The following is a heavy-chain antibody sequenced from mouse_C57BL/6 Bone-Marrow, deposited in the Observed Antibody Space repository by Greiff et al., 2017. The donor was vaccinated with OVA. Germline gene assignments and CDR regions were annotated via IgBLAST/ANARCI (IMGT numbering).Heavy chain of an antibody. CDR3: AYGSSPAWFAY. CDR2: INPNNGGT. Sequence: VQLKQSGPELVKPGASVKISCKASGYTFTDYYMNWVKQSHGKSLEWIGDINPNNGGTSYNQKFKGKATLTVDKSSSTAYMELRSLTSEDSAVYYCAYGSSPAWFAYWGQGTLVTVSA. CDR1: GYTFTDYY. J-gene: IGHJ3*01. V-gene: IGHV1-26*01. D-gene: IGHD1-1*01.